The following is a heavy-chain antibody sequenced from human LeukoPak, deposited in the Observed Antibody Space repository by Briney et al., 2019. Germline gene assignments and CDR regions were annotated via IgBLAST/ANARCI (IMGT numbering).Heavy chain of an antibody. CDR3: ARRAYGSGSFNRYHFDY. V-gene: IGHV4-59*08. Sequence: SETLSLTCTVSGGSISNYYWSWIRQPPGKGLEWIGYIYYSGSTYYNPSLKSRVTISVDTSSNQFSLKLNSVTAADTAVYYCARRAYGSGSFNRYHFDYWGQGTLVAVSS. D-gene: IGHD3-10*01. CDR2: IYYSGST. CDR1: GGSISNYY. J-gene: IGHJ4*02.